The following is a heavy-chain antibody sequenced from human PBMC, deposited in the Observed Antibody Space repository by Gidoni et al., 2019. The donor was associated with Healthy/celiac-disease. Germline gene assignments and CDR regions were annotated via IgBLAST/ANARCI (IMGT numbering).Heavy chain of an antibody. J-gene: IGHJ6*02. CDR3: ATPSAADTKWVSDYYYYYGMDV. CDR2: IYYSGST. Sequence: QLQLQESGPGLVKPSETLSLTCTVSGGSISSSSYYWGWIRQPPGKGLEWIGRIYYSGSTYYNPSLKSRVTISVDTSKNQFSLKLSSVTAADTAVYYCATPSAADTKWVSDYYYYYGMDVWGQGTTVTVSS. CDR1: GGSISSSSYY. V-gene: IGHV4-39*01. D-gene: IGHD6-13*01.